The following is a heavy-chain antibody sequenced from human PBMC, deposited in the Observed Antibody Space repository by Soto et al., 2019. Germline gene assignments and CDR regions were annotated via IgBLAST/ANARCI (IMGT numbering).Heavy chain of an antibody. CDR2: VHPETGST. J-gene: IGHJ5*02. Sequence: GASVKVSCKGSGYSFRSYDITWVRQAPGQGLEWMGWVHPETGSTGYAQRFQGRVSMTSDTSRNTTYMELSDLRVEDTAVYYCARGRGRADWRDPWGQGTLVTVSS. CDR3: ARGRGRADWRDP. D-gene: IGHD3-10*01. CDR1: GYSFRSYD. V-gene: IGHV1-8*02.